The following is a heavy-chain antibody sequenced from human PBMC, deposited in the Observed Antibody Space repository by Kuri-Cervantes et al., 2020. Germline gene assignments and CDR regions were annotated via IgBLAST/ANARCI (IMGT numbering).Heavy chain of an antibody. CDR2: ISGSGGST. CDR1: GFIFSSSE. Sequence: ETLSLTCAASGFIFSSSEMNWVRQAPGKGLEWVSAISGSGGSTYHADSVKGRFTISRDNSKSTLYLQMNRLRAGDTAVYYCAKDGTSTGWYDYAFDIWGQGTMVTVSS. D-gene: IGHD6-19*01. CDR3: AKDGTSTGWYDYAFDI. V-gene: IGHV3-23*01. J-gene: IGHJ3*02.